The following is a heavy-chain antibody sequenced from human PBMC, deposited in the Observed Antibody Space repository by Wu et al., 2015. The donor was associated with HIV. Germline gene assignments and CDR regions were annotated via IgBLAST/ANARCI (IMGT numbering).Heavy chain of an antibody. CDR1: GGTFTSYA. V-gene: IGHV1-69*05. J-gene: IGHJ5*02. CDR3: TRELEDPAIMVRAGFDP. D-gene: IGHD3-10*01. Sequence: QVQLVQSGAEVKKPGSSVRVSCTASGGTFTSYAVSWVRQAPGQGLEWMGGIIPLLNTTIYAQKFQGRVTITTDESTNTAYMELSSLRSEDTVVYYCTRELEDPAIMVRAGFDPWGQGTLVTVSS. CDR2: IIPLLNTT.